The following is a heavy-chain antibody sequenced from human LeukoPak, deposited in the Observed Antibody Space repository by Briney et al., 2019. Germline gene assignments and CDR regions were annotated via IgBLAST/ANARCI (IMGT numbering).Heavy chain of an antibody. CDR2: IYYGGST. CDR1: GGSISSYY. CDR3: AREKNGNEPFDY. D-gene: IGHD4-23*01. J-gene: IGHJ4*02. V-gene: IGHV4-59*01. Sequence: PSETLSLTCTVSGGSISSYYWSWIRQPPGKGLEWIGYIYYGGSTNYNPSLKSRVTISVDTSKNQFSLKVSSVTAADTAVYYCAREKNGNEPFDYWGQGTLVTVSS.